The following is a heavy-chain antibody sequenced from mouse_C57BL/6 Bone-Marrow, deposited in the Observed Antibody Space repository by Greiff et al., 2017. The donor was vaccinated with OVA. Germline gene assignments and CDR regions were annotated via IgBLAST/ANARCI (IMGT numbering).Heavy chain of an antibody. CDR3: ARSRSSYGYAIDY. Sequence: VQLQQPGAELVKPGASVKLSCKASGYTFTSYWMHWVKQRPGRGLEWIGRIDPNSGGTKYNEKFKSKATLTVDKPSSTAYMPLSSLTSEDAAVYYCARSRSSYGYAIDYWGQGTSVTVSS. V-gene: IGHV1-72*01. CDR2: IDPNSGGT. D-gene: IGHD1-1*01. CDR1: GYTFTSYW. J-gene: IGHJ4*01.